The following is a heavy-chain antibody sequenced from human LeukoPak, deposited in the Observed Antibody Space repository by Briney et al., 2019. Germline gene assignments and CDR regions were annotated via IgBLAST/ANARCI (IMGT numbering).Heavy chain of an antibody. CDR2: ISGSGGST. D-gene: IGHD6-19*01. CDR1: GFTFSTYA. CDR3: ASQSSGFIGGFDP. J-gene: IGHJ5*02. V-gene: IGHV3-23*01. Sequence: GGSLRLSCAASGFTFSTYAMIWVRQAPGKGLEGVSGISGSGGSTYYADSVKGRFTISRDNSKNTLYLELSSLRAEDTAVYYCASQSSGFIGGFDPWGQGTLVTVSS.